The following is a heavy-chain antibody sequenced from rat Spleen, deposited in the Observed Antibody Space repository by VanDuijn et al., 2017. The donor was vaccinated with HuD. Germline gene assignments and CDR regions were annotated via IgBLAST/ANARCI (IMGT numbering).Heavy chain of an antibody. J-gene: IGHJ4*01. D-gene: IGHD1-2*01. CDR2: ISNSGGDT. CDR3: ASTDYRSPYVMDA. V-gene: IGHV5S23*01. CDR1: GFTFSNHD. Sequence: DVQLVESGGGLVQPGNSLKLSCAASGFTFSNHDMAWVRQAPTKGLEWVASISNSGGDTYFPDSVKGRFSISRDNAKIILYLQMNSLRSEDTATYYCASTDYRSPYVMDAWGQGASVTVSS.